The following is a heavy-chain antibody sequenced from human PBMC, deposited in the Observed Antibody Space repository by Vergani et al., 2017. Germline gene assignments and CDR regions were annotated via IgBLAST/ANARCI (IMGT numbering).Heavy chain of an antibody. J-gene: IGHJ6*02. V-gene: IGHV4-34*01. CDR3: ARGPKWWRNNYYYGMDV. Sequence: QVQLQQWGAGLLKPSETLSLTCAVYGGSFSGYYWSWIRQPPGKGLEWIGEINHSGSTNYNPSLKSRVTISVDTSKNQCSLKLSSVTAADTAVYYCARGPKWWRNNYYYGMDVWGQGTTVTVSS. CDR1: GGSFSGYY. CDR2: INHSGST. D-gene: IGHD2-8*01.